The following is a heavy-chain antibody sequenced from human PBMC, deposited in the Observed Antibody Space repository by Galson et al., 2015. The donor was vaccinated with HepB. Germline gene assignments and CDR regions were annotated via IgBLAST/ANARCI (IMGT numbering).Heavy chain of an antibody. D-gene: IGHD2-2*01. CDR1: GSTFISSA. CDR2: IVVGSGNT. Sequence: SVKVSCKASGSTFISSAMQWVRQARGQRPEWIGWIVVGSGNTNYAQKFQERITITRDMSTSTAYMELSSLRSEDTAVYYCGGSLLSYSSNLGYPYDGLAVWGQGTMVTVSS. V-gene: IGHV1-58*02. J-gene: IGHJ6*02. CDR3: GGSLLSYSSNLGYPYDGLAV.